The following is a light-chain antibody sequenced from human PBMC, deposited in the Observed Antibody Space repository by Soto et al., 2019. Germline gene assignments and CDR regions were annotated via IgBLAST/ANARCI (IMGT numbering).Light chain of an antibody. CDR2: GAS. CDR1: QTISSW. CDR3: QQVNNYPYT. J-gene: IGKJ5*01. V-gene: IGKV1-5*01. Sequence: DIQMSTSPSTLSGSVGDRVTITCRASQTISSWLAWYQQKPGKAPKLLIYGASTLQGGVPSRFSGSGSGTDFTLSISSLQPEDFATYYCQQVNNYPYTFGQGTRLEIK.